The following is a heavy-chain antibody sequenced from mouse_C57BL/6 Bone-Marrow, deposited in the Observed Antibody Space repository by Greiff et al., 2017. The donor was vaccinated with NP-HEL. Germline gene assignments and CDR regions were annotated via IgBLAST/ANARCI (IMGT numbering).Heavy chain of an antibody. Sequence: EVKLMESGPGLVKPSQSLSLSCSVTGYSITSGYYWNWIRQFPGNKLEWMGYISYDGSNNYNPSLKNRISITRDTSKNQSFLKLMSVTREDTATYYVARGVWSPPYALDYWGQGTSVTVSS. CDR2: ISYDGSN. CDR3: ARGVWSPPYALDY. V-gene: IGHV3-6*01. CDR1: GYSITSGYY. J-gene: IGHJ4*01.